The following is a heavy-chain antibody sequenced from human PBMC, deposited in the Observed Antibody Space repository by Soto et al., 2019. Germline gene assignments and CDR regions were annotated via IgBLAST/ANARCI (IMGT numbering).Heavy chain of an antibody. D-gene: IGHD1-26*01. V-gene: IGHV4-61*01. J-gene: IGHJ4*02. CDR2: MHYSGST. CDR3: ARAWEHFYFEY. CDR1: GGSVTSTSYY. Sequence: SETVSLTCTVSGGSVTSTSYYWSWIRQPPGKGLEWIGYMHYSGSTNYNPSLKSRVTISVDTSKNQFSLKLSSVTAADTAVYSFARAWEHFYFEYWGKGTLVIGSS.